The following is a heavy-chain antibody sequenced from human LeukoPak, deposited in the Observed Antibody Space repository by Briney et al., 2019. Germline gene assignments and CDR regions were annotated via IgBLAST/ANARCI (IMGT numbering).Heavy chain of an antibody. CDR1: GGSFRGYY. J-gene: IGHJ4*02. CDR2: INHSGST. Sequence: PSETLSLTCAVPGGSFRGYYWSSIRQTPGKGLEWIGEINHSGSTNYNPSLKSRVTISVDTSKNQFSLKLSSVTAADTAVYYCARGLTSGRRQRRALYDYWGQGTLVTVSS. D-gene: IGHD3-10*01. V-gene: IGHV4-34*01. CDR3: ARGLTSGRRQRRALYDY.